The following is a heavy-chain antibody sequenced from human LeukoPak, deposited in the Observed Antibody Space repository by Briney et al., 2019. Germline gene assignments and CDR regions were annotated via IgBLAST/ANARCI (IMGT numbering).Heavy chain of an antibody. J-gene: IGHJ4*02. CDR2: ISGSGSNT. CDR3: AKDLGGAMIVVV. V-gene: IGHV3-23*01. CDR1: GITFSGSG. D-gene: IGHD3-22*01. Sequence: GGSLRLSCAASGITFSGSGMSWVRQAQGKGLEWVSTISGSGSNTHYADSVKGRFTISRDNSKNTLYLQMNSLRAEDTAIYYCAKDLGGAMIVVVGGQGTLVTVSS.